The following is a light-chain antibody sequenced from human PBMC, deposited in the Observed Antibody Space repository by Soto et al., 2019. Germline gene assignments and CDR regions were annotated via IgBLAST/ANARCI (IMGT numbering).Light chain of an antibody. CDR3: NSYTYSNTDVV. CDR2: GVT. Sequence: QSALTQPASVSGSPGQSITISCTGTSSDVGGYNYVSWFQHHPGKAPKLLIYGVTNRPSGVSNRFSGSESGNTASLTISGLQAEDEGDYYCNSYTYSNTDVVFGGGTKLTVL. CDR1: SSDVGGYNY. J-gene: IGLJ2*01. V-gene: IGLV2-14*01.